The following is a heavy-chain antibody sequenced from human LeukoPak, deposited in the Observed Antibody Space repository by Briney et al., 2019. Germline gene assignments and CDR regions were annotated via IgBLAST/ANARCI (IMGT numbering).Heavy chain of an antibody. Sequence: ASVNVSCKASGYTFTSYDFNWVRQAPGQRPEWMGWMSPNSGDTGYAQKFQDRVTMTRNTSISTAYMELSSLRSDDTAVYYCARGPPNWGYDYWGPGALVTVSS. CDR1: GYTFTSYD. CDR3: ARGPPNWGYDY. D-gene: IGHD7-27*01. CDR2: MSPNSGDT. J-gene: IGHJ4*02. V-gene: IGHV1-8*01.